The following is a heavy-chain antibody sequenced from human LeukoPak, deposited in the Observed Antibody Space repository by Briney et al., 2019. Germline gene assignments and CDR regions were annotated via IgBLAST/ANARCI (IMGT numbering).Heavy chain of an antibody. CDR1: GFTFSSYS. J-gene: IGHJ4*02. CDR2: ISSSSSYI. Sequence: GGSLRLSCAASGFTFSSYSMNWVRQAPGKGLEWVSSISSSSSYIYYADSVKGRLTISRDNAKNSLYLQMNSLRAEDTAVYYCARMGATPPIDYWGQGTLVTVSS. D-gene: IGHD1-26*01. CDR3: ARMGATPPIDY. V-gene: IGHV3-21*01.